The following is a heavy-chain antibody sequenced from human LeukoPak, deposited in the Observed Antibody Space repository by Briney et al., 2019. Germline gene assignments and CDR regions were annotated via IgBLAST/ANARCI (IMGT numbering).Heavy chain of an antibody. CDR3: ARGNPYSSSSAWFDP. Sequence: ASVKVSCKASGYTLTGYYIHWVRQAPGQGLEWLGWINPNSGGTNYAQKFQGRVTVTGDASISTAYMELSRLRSDDTAVYYCARGNPYSSSSAWFDPWGQGTLVTVSS. CDR1: GYTLTGYY. J-gene: IGHJ5*02. D-gene: IGHD6-6*01. CDR2: INPNSGGT. V-gene: IGHV1-2*02.